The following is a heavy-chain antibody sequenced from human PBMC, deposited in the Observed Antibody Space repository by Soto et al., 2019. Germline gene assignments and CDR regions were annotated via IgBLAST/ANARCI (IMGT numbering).Heavy chain of an antibody. Sequence: EVQLVESGGGLVQPGGSLRLSCAASGFTFSSYWMSWVRQAPGKGLEWVANIKQDGSEKYYVDSVKGRFTISRDNAKNSLYLQMNSLGAEDTAVYYCARETHYDYIWGSYRGAFDIWGQGTMVTVSS. CDR1: GFTFSSYW. CDR2: IKQDGSEK. D-gene: IGHD3-16*01. V-gene: IGHV3-7*01. CDR3: ARETHYDYIWGSYRGAFDI. J-gene: IGHJ3*02.